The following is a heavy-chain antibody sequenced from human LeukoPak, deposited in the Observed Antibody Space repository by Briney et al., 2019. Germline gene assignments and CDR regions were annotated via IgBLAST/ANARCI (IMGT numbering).Heavy chain of an antibody. D-gene: IGHD4/OR15-4a*01. CDR1: GGSISSGSYY. J-gene: IGHJ4*02. CDR3: ARGVLY. Sequence: SQTLSLTCTVSGGSISSGSYYLSWIRQPAGKGLEWIGRIYTSGSTNYNPSLKSRVTISVDTSKNQFSLELSSVTAADTAVYYCARGVLYWGQGTLVTVSS. V-gene: IGHV4-61*02. CDR2: IYTSGST.